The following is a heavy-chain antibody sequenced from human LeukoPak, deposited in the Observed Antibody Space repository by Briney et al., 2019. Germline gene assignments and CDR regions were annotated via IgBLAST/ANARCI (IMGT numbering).Heavy chain of an antibody. D-gene: IGHD3-22*01. CDR2: INPNSGGT. V-gene: IGHV1-2*02. J-gene: IGHJ4*02. Sequence: ASVKVSCKASGYTFTGYYMHWVRQAPGQGLEWMGWINPNSGGTNYAQKFLGRVTMTRDTSISTAYMELSRLTSDDTAVYYCAKEVHYYDSSDYFPLGYWGQGTLITVSS. CDR1: GYTFTGYY. CDR3: AKEVHYYDSSDYFPLGY.